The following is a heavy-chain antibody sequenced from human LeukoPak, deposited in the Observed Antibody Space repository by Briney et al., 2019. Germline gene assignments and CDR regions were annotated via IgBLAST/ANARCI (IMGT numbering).Heavy chain of an antibody. D-gene: IGHD2-2*01. CDR2: INPNSGGT. J-gene: IGHJ5*02. CDR3: TAAIGSGGWFDP. V-gene: IGHV1-2*02. Sequence: ASVKVSCKASGYTFTGYYMHWVRQAPGQGLEWMGWINPNSGGTNYAQKFQGRVTMTRNTSISTAYMELSSLRSEDTAVYYCTAAIGSGGWFDPWGQGTLVTVSS. CDR1: GYTFTGYY.